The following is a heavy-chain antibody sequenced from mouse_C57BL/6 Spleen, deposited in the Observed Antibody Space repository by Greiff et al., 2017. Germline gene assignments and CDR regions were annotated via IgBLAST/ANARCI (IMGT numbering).Heavy chain of an antibody. Sequence: VKLMESGGGLVKPGGSLKLSCAASGFTFSDYGMHWVRQAPEKGLEWVAYISSGSNTIYSADTVKGRLTISRDNAKNTLFLQMTSLRSEDTAMYYCARVEGFAYWGQGTLVTVSA. J-gene: IGHJ3*01. CDR1: GFTFSDYG. V-gene: IGHV5-17*01. CDR2: ISSGSNTI. CDR3: ARVEGFAY.